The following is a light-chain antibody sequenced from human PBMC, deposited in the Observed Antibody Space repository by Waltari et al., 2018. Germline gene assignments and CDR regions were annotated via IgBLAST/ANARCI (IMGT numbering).Light chain of an antibody. V-gene: IGLV2-14*03. Sequence: QSALTQPASVSGSPGQSITISCAGSSTDVGGYNFVSWYQQHPGEAPRLMIYHVSKRPSGVSNRLSGSRSGNTASLTIAGLQADDEGDYYCSSLTTSSTVIFGGGTKLTVL. J-gene: IGLJ2*01. CDR3: SSLTTSSTVI. CDR2: HVS. CDR1: STDVGGYNF.